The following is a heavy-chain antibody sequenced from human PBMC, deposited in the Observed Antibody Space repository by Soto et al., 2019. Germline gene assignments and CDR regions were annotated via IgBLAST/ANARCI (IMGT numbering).Heavy chain of an antibody. J-gene: IGHJ5*02. Sequence: SETLSLTCAVYGGSFSGYYWSWIRQPPGKGLEWIGEINHSGSTNYNPSLKSRVTISVDTSKNQFSLKLSSVTAADTAVYYCARALPRITMVRGVNNWFDPWGQGTLVTVSS. D-gene: IGHD3-10*01. V-gene: IGHV4-34*01. CDR1: GGSFSGYY. CDR3: ARALPRITMVRGVNNWFDP. CDR2: INHSGST.